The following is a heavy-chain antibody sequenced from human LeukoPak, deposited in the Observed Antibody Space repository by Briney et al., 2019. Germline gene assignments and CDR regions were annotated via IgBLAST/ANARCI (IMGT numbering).Heavy chain of an antibody. CDR1: GFTLSNYW. D-gene: IGHD2-8*02. CDR2: VDPDGTTT. CDR3: TRVQAGRSGLMDV. J-gene: IGHJ6*02. V-gene: IGHV3-74*01. Sequence: PGGSLRLSCAASGFTLSNYWMHRVRQAPGEGLVWVSRVDPDGTTTNYADSVTGRFTTSRDNAKNTLYLQMNSLRAEDTALYYCTRVQAGRSGLMDVWGRGTTVTVSS.